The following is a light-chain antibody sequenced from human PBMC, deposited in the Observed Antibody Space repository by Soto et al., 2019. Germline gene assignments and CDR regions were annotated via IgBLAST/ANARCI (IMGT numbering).Light chain of an antibody. CDR3: LQDYNYPRT. CDR1: QDIRNE. CDR2: VAS. Sequence: AIQMTQSPSSLSASVGDRVTITCRASQDIRNELGWYQQKPGIAPKLLIYVASSLQSGVPSRFSGSGSGTDFTLTISSLQPEDFATYYCLQDYNYPRTFGQGIKVEIK. J-gene: IGKJ1*01. V-gene: IGKV1-6*01.